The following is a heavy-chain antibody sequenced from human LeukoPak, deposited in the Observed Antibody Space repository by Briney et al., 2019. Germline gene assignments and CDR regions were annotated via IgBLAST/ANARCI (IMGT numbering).Heavy chain of an antibody. J-gene: IGHJ6*03. V-gene: IGHV1-18*01. CDR3: ARVLIFGVATDYMDV. Sequence: GASVKVSCKASGYTFTSYGISWVRQAPGQGLEWMGWISAYNGNTNYAQKLQGRVTMTTDTSTSTAYMELRSLRSDDTAVYYCARVLIFGVATDYMDVWGKGTTVTVSS. D-gene: IGHD3-3*01. CDR1: GYTFTSYG. CDR2: ISAYNGNT.